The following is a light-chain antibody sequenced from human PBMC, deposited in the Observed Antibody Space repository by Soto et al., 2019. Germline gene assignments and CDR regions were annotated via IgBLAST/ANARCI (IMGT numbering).Light chain of an antibody. CDR2: AAS. CDR3: QQSYSTPWT. Sequence: DIQMTQSPSSLYASVGDRVTITCRASQSISSYLNWYQQKPGIAPKLLIYAASSLQSGVPSRFSGSGSGTDFTLTIGSLQPEDFATYYCQQSYSTPWTFGQGTKVEIK. J-gene: IGKJ1*01. V-gene: IGKV1-39*01. CDR1: QSISSY.